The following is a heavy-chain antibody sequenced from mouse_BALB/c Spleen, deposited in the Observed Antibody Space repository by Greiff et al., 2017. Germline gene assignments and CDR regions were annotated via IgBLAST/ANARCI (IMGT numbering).Heavy chain of an antibody. J-gene: IGHJ4*01. CDR1: GFTFSSYT. V-gene: IGHV5-6-4*01. CDR3: TRAEAMDY. Sequence: EVQRVESGGGLVKPGGSLKLSCAASGFTFSSYTMSWVRQTPEKRLEWVATISSGGSYTYYPDSVKGRFTISRDNAKNTLYLQMSSLKSEDTAMYYCTRAEAMDYWGQGTSVTVSS. CDR2: ISSGGSYT.